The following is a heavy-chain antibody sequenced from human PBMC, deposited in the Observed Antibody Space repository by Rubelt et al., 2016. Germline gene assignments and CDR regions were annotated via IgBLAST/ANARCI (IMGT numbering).Heavy chain of an antibody. Sequence: EWVSYISSSGSTIYYADSVKGRFTISRDNSKNTLHLQMNSLRAEDTAVYYCASLYSSSSGYWGQGTLVTVSS. D-gene: IGHD6-6*01. J-gene: IGHJ4*02. V-gene: IGHV3-48*01. CDR2: ISSSGSTI. CDR3: ASLYSSSSGY.